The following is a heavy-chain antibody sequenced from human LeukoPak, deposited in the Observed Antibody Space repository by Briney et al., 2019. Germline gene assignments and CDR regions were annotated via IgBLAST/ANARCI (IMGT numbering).Heavy chain of an antibody. CDR2: ISSSGSTI. D-gene: IGHD5-24*01. J-gene: IGHJ4*02. CDR3: ARGALEMATITSPYYFDY. CDR1: GFTFSSYE. Sequence: GGSLRLSCAASGFTFSSYEMNCVRQAPGKGLEWVSYISSSGSTIYYADSVKGRFTISRDNAKNSLYLQMNSLRAEDTAVYYCARGALEMATITSPYYFDYWGQGTLVTVSS. V-gene: IGHV3-48*03.